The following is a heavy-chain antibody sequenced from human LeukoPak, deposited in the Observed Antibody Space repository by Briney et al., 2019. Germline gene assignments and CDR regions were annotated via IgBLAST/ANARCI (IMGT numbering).Heavy chain of an antibody. CDR1: GFTFRTYS. D-gene: IGHD6-13*01. CDR3: AKSGAAAGTGGY. CDR2: ISGSGGST. J-gene: IGHJ4*02. V-gene: IGHV3-23*01. Sequence: GGSLRLSCEVSGFTFRTYSMDWVRQAPGKGLEWVSAISGSGGSTYYADSVKGRFTISRDNSKNTLYLQMNSLRAEDTAVYYCAKSGAAAGTGGYWGQGTLVTVSS.